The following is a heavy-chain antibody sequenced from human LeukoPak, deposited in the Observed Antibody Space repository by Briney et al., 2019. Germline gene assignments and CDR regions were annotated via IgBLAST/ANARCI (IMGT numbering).Heavy chain of an antibody. CDR3: ARVYNPDYYYYMDV. J-gene: IGHJ6*03. V-gene: IGHV4-39*07. Sequence: SETLSLTCTVSDGSISSSNYYWGWVRQPPGKGLEWIGSIYYSGSAYYNPSLKSRVTISIDTSKNHFSLKLRSVTAADTAVYYCARVYNPDYYYYMDVWGKGTTVTVSS. CDR1: DGSISSSNYY. CDR2: IYYSGSA. D-gene: IGHD1-14*01.